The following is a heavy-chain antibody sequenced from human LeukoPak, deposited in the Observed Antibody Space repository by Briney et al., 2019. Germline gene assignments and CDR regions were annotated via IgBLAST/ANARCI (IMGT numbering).Heavy chain of an antibody. J-gene: IGHJ4*02. CDR1: GFTFSDYG. V-gene: IGHV3-64D*09. Sequence: GGSLRLSSSASGFTFSDYGMHWVRQAPGKGLEYVSAITNSGGSTNYADSVKGRFTISRDNSKNTLYLQMSSLRAEDTAVYYCVKGVRSPDYWGQGTLVTVSS. D-gene: IGHD3-16*01. CDR3: VKGVRSPDY. CDR2: ITNSGGST.